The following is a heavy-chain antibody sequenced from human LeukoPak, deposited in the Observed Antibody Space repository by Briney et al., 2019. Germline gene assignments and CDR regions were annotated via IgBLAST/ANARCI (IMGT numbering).Heavy chain of an antibody. CDR1: GFTFDDYA. D-gene: IGHD3-16*02. CDR3: AKDIRDMRLGELSLSPGFDY. CDR2: ISWNSGSI. J-gene: IGHJ4*02. V-gene: IGHV3-9*01. Sequence: GGSLRLSCAASGFTFDDYAMHWVRQAPGKGLEWVSSISWNSGSIGYADSVKGRFTISRDNAKNSLYLQMNSLRAEDTALYYCAKDIRDMRLGELSLSPGFDYWGQGTLVIVSS.